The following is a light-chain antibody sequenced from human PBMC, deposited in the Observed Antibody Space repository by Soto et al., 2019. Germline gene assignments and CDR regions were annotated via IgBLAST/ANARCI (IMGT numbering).Light chain of an antibody. CDR2: AAS. CDR3: QHLKSYPLS. CDR1: QAISSY. Sequence: DIQLTQSPSFLSASVGDRVTITCRTSQAISSYLAWYQQKPGKAPQLLISAASTLQSGVPPRFSGSGSGTEFTLTISSLQPEEFATYYCQHLKSYPLSFGGGTKVEI. J-gene: IGKJ4*01. V-gene: IGKV1-9*01.